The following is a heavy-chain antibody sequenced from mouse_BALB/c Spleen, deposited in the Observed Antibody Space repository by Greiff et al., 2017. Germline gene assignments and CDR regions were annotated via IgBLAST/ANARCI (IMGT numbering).Heavy chain of an antibody. V-gene: IGHV2-2*02. CDR2: IWSGGST. Sequence: QVQLQQSGPGLVQPSQSLSITCTVSGFSFTSYGVHWVRQSPGKGLEWLGVIWSGGSTDYNAAFISRLSISKDNSTSQVFFKMNSLQANDTAIYYCARNCYYGSRAYDIDDWGQGTTLTVSS. CDR1: GFSFTSYG. D-gene: IGHD1-1*01. CDR3: ARNCYYGSRAYDIDD. J-gene: IGHJ2*01.